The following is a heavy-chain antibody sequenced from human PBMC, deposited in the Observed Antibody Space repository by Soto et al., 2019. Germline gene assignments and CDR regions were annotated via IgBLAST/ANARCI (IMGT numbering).Heavy chain of an antibody. D-gene: IGHD4-17*01. CDR1: GGSFSGYY. CDR3: ARGRDGGAAN. V-gene: IGHV4-34*01. CDR2: INPSGST. J-gene: IGHJ4*02. Sequence: QVQLQQWGAGLLKPSETLSLTCAVYGGSFSGYYWSWIRQPPGKGLEWIGEINPSGSTNYTPSLKRRVTMSGDTPKNQLSLKLTSVTAADTAVYYCARGRDGGAANWGQGTLVTVSS.